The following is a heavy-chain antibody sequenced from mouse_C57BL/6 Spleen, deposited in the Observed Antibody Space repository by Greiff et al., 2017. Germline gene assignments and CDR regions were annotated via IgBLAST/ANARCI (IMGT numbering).Heavy chain of an antibody. D-gene: IGHD1-1*01. CDR2: INPNNGGT. Sequence: EVKLQQSGPELVKPGASVKISCKASGYTFTDYYMNWVKQSHGKSLEWIGDINPNNGGTSYNQKFKGKATLTVDKSSSTAYMELRSLTSADSAVYYCASLGLFITTVVATPYYAMDYWGQGTSVTVSS. CDR3: ASLGLFITTVVATPYYAMDY. V-gene: IGHV1-26*01. J-gene: IGHJ4*01. CDR1: GYTFTDYY.